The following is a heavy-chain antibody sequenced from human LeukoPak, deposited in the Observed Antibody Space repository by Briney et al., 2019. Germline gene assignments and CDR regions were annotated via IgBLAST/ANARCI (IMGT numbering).Heavy chain of an antibody. Sequence: PGGSLRLSCAASGFTFSSYSMNWVRQAPGKGLEWVSSISSSSSYIYYADSVKGRFTISRDNAKNSLYLQMNSLRAEDTAVYYCARGFQMYYYDSSGYCNDYWGQGTQVTVSS. D-gene: IGHD3-22*01. V-gene: IGHV3-21*01. CDR1: GFTFSSYS. J-gene: IGHJ4*02. CDR3: ARGFQMYYYDSSGYCNDY. CDR2: ISSSSSYI.